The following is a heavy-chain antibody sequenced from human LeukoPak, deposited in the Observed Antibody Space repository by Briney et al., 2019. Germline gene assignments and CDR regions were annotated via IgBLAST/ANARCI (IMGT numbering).Heavy chain of an antibody. V-gene: IGHV3-48*01. D-gene: IGHD5-12*01. CDR1: GFIFSQYS. J-gene: IGHJ5*02. CDR3: ARDAGNSGYGCDL. Sequence: AGGSLSLSCAASGFIFSQYSMNWVRQAPGKGLEWVSHIRSSSETFYADSVKGRFTISRDNARNSLYLQMNNLRGEDTAIYYCARDAGNSGYGCDLWGQGTLVTVSS. CDR2: IRSSSET.